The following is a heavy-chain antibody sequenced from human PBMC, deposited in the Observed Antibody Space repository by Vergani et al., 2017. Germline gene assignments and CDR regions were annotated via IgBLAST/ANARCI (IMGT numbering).Heavy chain of an antibody. J-gene: IGHJ5*02. CDR1: GGSMSGYY. D-gene: IGHD3-10*01. V-gene: IGHV4-59*01. CDR2: MYHSGSN. CDR3: GRVADFYGLGSRLLDL. Sequence: QVRLQESGPGLVKPSETLSLTCSVSGGSMSGYYWSWIRQPPGKELEWIGYMYHSGSNNFKPSLETRVTISGDTSKNQLSLKLNSVTAADTAVYYCGRVADFYGLGSRLLDLWGQGILVTVSS.